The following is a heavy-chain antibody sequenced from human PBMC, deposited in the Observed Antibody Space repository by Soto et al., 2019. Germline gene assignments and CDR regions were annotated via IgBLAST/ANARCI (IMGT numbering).Heavy chain of an antibody. CDR1: GFTFSSYG. V-gene: IGHV3-30*03. D-gene: IGHD4-4*01. J-gene: IGHJ6*02. Sequence: QVQLVESGGGVVQPGRSLRLSCAASGFTFSSYGMHWVRQAPGKGLEWVAVISYDGSNKYYADSVKGRFTISRDNSKNTLYLQMNSLRAEDTAVYYCARASDYTYYYYGMDVWGQGTTVTVSS. CDR2: ISYDGSNK. CDR3: ARASDYTYYYYGMDV.